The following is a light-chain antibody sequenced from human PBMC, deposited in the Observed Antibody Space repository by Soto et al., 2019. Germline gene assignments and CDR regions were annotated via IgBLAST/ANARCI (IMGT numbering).Light chain of an antibody. J-gene: IGKJ1*01. CDR2: LGS. CDR1: QSLLHSNGYNY. CDR3: MQALQTPLT. Sequence: DIVMTQSPLSLPVTPGEPASISCRSSQSLLHSNGYNYLDWYLQKPGQSPQLLIYLGSNRASGVPDRFNGSGSGTDFTLKISRVEAEDVGVYYCMQALQTPLTFGQGTKVEIK. V-gene: IGKV2-28*01.